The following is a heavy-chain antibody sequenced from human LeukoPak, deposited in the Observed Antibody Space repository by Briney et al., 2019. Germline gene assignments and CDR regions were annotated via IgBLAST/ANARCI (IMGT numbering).Heavy chain of an antibody. J-gene: IGHJ4*02. V-gene: IGHV3-30*02. CDR2: IRYDGSNK. Sequence: PGGSLRLSCAASGFTFSSYGMHWVRQAPGKGLEWVAFIRYDGSNKYYADSVKGRFTISRDNSKNTLYLQMNSLRAEDTAVYYCAKDRYEGSRLIDYWGQGTLVTVSS. CDR1: GFTFSSYG. CDR3: AKDRYEGSRLIDY. D-gene: IGHD3-10*01.